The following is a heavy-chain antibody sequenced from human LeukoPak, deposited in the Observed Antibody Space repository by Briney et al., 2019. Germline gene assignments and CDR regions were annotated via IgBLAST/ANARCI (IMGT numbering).Heavy chain of an antibody. Sequence: PSETLSLTCAVYGGSFSGYYWSWIRQPPGKGLEWIGEINHSGSTNYNPSLKSRVTISVDTSKNQFSLKLSSVTAADTAVYYCARVLVSSSWYIGSVYYYYGMDVWGQGTTVTVSS. D-gene: IGHD6-13*01. CDR1: GGSFSGYY. CDR2: INHSGST. V-gene: IGHV4-34*01. CDR3: ARVLVSSSWYIGSVYYYYGMDV. J-gene: IGHJ6*02.